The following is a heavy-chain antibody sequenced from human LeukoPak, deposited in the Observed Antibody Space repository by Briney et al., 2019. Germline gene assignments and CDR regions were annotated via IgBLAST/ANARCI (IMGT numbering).Heavy chain of an antibody. V-gene: IGHV3-7*01. J-gene: IGHJ3*02. CDR3: ARAQITMIGSGAFDI. CDR2: IKQDGSEE. Sequence: GGSLRLSCAASGFTFSSYWMSWVRQAPGKGLEWVANIKQDGSEEYYVDSVKGRFTISRDNAKNSLYLQMNSLRAEDTAVYYCARAQITMIGSGAFDIWGQGTMVTVSS. D-gene: IGHD3-22*01. CDR1: GFTFSSYW.